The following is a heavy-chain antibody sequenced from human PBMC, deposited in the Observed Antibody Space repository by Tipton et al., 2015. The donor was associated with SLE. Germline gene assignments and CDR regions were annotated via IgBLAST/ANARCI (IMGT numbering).Heavy chain of an antibody. V-gene: IGHV3-64*01. CDR2: ISSNGGST. CDR3: ARGGEGEAFDI. CDR1: GFTFSSYA. J-gene: IGHJ3*02. Sequence: GSLRLSCAASGFTFSSYAMHWVRQAPGKGLEYVSAISSNGGSTYYANSVKGRFTISRDNSKNTLYLQMGSLRAEDMAVYYCARGGEGEAFDIWGQGTMVTVSS. D-gene: IGHD3-10*01.